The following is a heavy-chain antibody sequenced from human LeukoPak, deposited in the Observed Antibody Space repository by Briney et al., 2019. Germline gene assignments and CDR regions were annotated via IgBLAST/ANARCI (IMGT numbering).Heavy chain of an antibody. CDR1: GGSISSYY. CDR3: AREWGIAVAGNYYYYMDV. J-gene: IGHJ6*03. CDR2: IYYSGGT. D-gene: IGHD6-19*01. Sequence: SETLSLTCTVSGGSISSYYWSWIRQPPGKGLEWIGYIYYSGGTNYNPSLKSRVTISVDTSKNQFSLKLSSVTAADTAVYYCAREWGIAVAGNYYYYMDVWGKGTTVTVSS. V-gene: IGHV4-59*01.